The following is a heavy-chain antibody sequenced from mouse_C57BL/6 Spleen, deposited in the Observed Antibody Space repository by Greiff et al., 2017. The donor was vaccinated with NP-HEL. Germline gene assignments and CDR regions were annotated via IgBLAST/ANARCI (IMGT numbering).Heavy chain of an antibody. Sequence: EVQRVESGGGLVQPKGSLKLSCAASGFSFNTYAMNWVRQAPGKGLEWVARIRSKSNNYATYYADSVKDRFTISRDDSESMLYLQMNNLKTEDTAMYYCVRHGSSGYVGAYFDYWGQGTTLTVSS. J-gene: IGHJ2*01. CDR1: GFSFNTYA. CDR3: VRHGSSGYVGAYFDY. D-gene: IGHD3-2*02. V-gene: IGHV10-1*01. CDR2: IRSKSNNYAT.